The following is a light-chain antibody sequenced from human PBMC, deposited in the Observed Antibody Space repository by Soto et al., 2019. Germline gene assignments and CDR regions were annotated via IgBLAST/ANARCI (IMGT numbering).Light chain of an antibody. CDR1: QSLLSNGFNY. CDR2: LSS. J-gene: IGKJ4*01. CDR3: MQALQTPLT. Sequence: DIVMTQSPLSLPVTPGEPASISCRSSQSLLSNGFNYLDWYLQKPGQSPRLLMYLSSNRASGVPGRFIGSGPGTDVTLKISRVEAEDVGVYYCMQALQTPLTFGGGTKVEIK. V-gene: IGKV2-28*01.